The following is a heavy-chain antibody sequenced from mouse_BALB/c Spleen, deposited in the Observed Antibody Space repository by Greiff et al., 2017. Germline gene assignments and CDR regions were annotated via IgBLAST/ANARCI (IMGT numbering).Heavy chain of an antibody. J-gene: IGHJ4*01. CDR1: GYSFTSYW. CDR3: TRYDGSSHVYYAMDY. V-gene: IGHV1-5*01. Sequence: EVQLQQSGPVLARPGASVKMSCKASGYSFTSYWMHWVKQRPGQGLEWIGAIYPGNSDTSYNQKFKGKAKLTAVTSASTAYMELSSLTNEDSAVYYSTRYDGSSHVYYAMDYWGQGTSVTVSS. D-gene: IGHD1-1*01. CDR2: IYPGNSDT.